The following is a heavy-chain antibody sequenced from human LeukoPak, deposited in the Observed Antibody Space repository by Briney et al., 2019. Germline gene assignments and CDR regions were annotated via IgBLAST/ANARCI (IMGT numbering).Heavy chain of an antibody. CDR2: IRSKANSYAT. CDR3: CTPAFDY. J-gene: IGHJ4*02. D-gene: IGHD2-8*01. CDR1: GFTFSGSA. Sequence: GGSLRLSCAASGFTFSGSAMHWVRQASGKGLEWVGRIRSKANSYATAYAASVKGRFTISRDDSKNTAYLQINSLKTEDTAVYYCCTPAFDYWGQGTLVTVSS. V-gene: IGHV3-73*01.